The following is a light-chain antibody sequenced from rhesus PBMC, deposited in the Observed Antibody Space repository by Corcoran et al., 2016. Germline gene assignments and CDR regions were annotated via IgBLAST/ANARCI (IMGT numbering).Light chain of an antibody. CDR2: EVS. Sequence: QAALTQPRSVSGSPGQSVTISCTGTGGDIGAYNFVSWYQMHPGSAPKLMIYEVSKRPSGVSDRFSGSKSGNTASLTISGVQAEDEADYYCCSYAGSYTFYVFGVGTRLTVL. CDR3: CSYAGSYTFYV. V-gene: IGLV2-32*01. CDR1: GGDIGAYNF. J-gene: IGLJ1*01.